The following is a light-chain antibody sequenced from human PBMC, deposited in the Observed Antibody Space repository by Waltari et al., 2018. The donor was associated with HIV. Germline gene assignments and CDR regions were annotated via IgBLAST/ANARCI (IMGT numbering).Light chain of an antibody. CDR3: QSYDSSLSGSDV. Sequence: QSVLTQPPSVSGAPGQRVTISCTGGSSNIGAGYDVNWYQQLPGTAPKLRIYNNSNRPAGVPDRFSGSKSGTSASLAITGLQAEDEADYYCQSYDSSLSGSDVFGTGTKVTVL. CDR2: NNS. CDR1: SSNIGAGYD. V-gene: IGLV1-40*01. J-gene: IGLJ1*01.